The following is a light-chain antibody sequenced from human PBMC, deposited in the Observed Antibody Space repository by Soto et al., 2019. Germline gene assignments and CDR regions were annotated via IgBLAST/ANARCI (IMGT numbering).Light chain of an antibody. V-gene: IGLV1-44*01. J-gene: IGLJ2*01. CDR1: SSNIGVNT. Sequence: QSVLTQPPSASGTPGQRASISCSGSSSNIGVNTVNWYQQLPGTAPTLLIYSTNQRPSGVPDRFSGSKSGTSASLAISGLQSEDEADYYCAAWDDSLNGHVVFGGGTKSPS. CDR3: AAWDDSLNGHVV. CDR2: STN.